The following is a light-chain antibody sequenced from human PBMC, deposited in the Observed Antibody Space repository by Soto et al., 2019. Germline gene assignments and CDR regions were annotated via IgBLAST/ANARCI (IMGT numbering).Light chain of an antibody. CDR1: SSDVGSYDR. Sequence: QSVLTQPPSVSGSPGQSVAVSCTGTSSDVGSYDRVSWYQQPPGTAPKLIIYEVNNRSSGVPDRFSGSKSGNTASLTISGLQAEDEADYYSSSFSTSTTYVFGTGNNVTDL. CDR3: SSFSTSTTYV. CDR2: EVN. V-gene: IGLV2-18*02. J-gene: IGLJ1*01.